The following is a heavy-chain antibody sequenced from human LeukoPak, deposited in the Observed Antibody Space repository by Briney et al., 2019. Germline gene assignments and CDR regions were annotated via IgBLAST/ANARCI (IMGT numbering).Heavy chain of an antibody. CDR1: GGSISSGGYY. CDR3: ARDSGYVSDY. D-gene: IGHD5-12*01. V-gene: IGHV4-31*03. CDR2: IYYNGPT. Sequence: SETLSLTCTVSGGSISSGGYYWSWIRQHPGKGMEWIGYIYYNGPTYYNPSLKGRVTISVDTSKNQFSLNLTSVTAADTAVYYCARDSGYVSDYSGQGTLVTVSS. J-gene: IGHJ4*02.